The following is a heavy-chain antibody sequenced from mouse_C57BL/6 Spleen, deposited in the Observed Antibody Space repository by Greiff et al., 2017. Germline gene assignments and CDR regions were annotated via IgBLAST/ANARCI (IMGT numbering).Heavy chain of an antibody. D-gene: IGHD2-1*01. CDR1: GYTFTDYY. CDR3: ARTGYGNYLWFAY. CDR2: INPNNGGT. V-gene: IGHV1-26*01. J-gene: IGHJ3*01. Sequence: VQLQQSGPELVKPGASVKISCKASGYTFTDYYMNWVKQSHGKSLEWIGDINPNNGGTSYNQKFKGKATLTVDKSSSTAYMELRSLTSEDSAVYYCARTGYGNYLWFAYWGQGTLVTVSA.